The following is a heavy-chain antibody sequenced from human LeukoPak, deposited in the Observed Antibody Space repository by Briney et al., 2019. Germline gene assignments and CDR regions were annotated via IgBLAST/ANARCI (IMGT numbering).Heavy chain of an antibody. J-gene: IGHJ4*02. CDR2: IYHSGST. CDR1: GGSISSSNW. V-gene: IGHV4-4*02. CDR3: ARGPEEKYCGGDCYSAPFDY. D-gene: IGHD2-21*02. Sequence: PSGTLSLTCAVSGGSISSSNWWSWVRQPPGKGLEWIGEIYHSGSTNYNPSLKSRVTISVDKSKNQFSLKLSSVTAADTAVYYCARGPEEKYCGGDCYSAPFDYWGQGTLVTVSS.